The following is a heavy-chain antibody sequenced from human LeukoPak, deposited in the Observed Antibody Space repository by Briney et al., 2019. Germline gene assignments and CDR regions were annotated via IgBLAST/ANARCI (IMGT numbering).Heavy chain of an antibody. V-gene: IGHV1-18*01. J-gene: IGHJ6*02. CDR2: ISAYNGNT. CDR1: GYTFTSYG. D-gene: IGHD2-2*01. Sequence: ASVKVSCKASGYTFTSYGISWVRQAPGQGLEWMGWISAYNGNTNYAQKLQGRVTMTTGTSTSTAYMELRSLRSDDTAVYYCAKANAPAHCSSTSCYASGMDVWGQGTTVTVSS. CDR3: AKANAPAHCSSTSCYASGMDV.